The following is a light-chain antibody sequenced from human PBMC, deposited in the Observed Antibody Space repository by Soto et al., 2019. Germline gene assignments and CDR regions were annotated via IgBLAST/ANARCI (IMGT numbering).Light chain of an antibody. Sequence: IVLTQSPGTLSLSPGERATLSCRASQSVSSNLAWYQQKPGQAPRLLIYGASSRATGIPDRFSGSGSGTDFTLTIRRLEPEDFAVYYCQQSGSSPRTLTFGGGTKVDIK. CDR3: QQSGSSPRTLT. J-gene: IGKJ4*01. V-gene: IGKV3-20*01. CDR1: QSVSSN. CDR2: GAS.